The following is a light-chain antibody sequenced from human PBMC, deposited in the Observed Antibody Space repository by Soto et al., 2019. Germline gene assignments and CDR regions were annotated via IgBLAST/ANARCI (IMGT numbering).Light chain of an antibody. V-gene: IGLV1-44*01. J-gene: IGLJ3*02. CDR2: NNN. Sequence: QSVLPQPPSASGTPGQRVTIPCSGRSSNIGSNTVNWYQHLPGTAPKLLIYNNNQRPSGVPDRFSGSKSGTSASLAISGLQSEDEADYFCAAWDDSLSGPVFGGGTKLTVL. CDR1: SSNIGSNT. CDR3: AAWDDSLSGPV.